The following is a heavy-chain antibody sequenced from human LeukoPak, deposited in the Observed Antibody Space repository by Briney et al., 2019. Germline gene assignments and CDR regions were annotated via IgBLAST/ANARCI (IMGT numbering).Heavy chain of an antibody. V-gene: IGHV3-7*01. CDR3: AREEAGIAAAGGRNFDY. CDR2: IKTDGSEK. D-gene: IGHD6-13*01. Sequence: PGGSLRLSCVVSGFTFNNHWMSWVRQAPGKGPEWVATIKTDGSEKYYVDSVKGRFTISRDNSKNTLYLQMNSLRAEDTAVYYCAREEAGIAAAGGRNFDYWGQGTLVTVSA. CDR1: GFTFNNHW. J-gene: IGHJ4*02.